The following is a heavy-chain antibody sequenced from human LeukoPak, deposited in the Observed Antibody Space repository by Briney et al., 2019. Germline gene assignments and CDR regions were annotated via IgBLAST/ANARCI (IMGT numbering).Heavy chain of an antibody. Sequence: ASVKVSCKASGYTFTSYDINWVRQATGQGLEWMGWMNPNSGNTGYAQKFQGRVTMTRNTSISTAYMALSSLRSEDTAVYYCARGFPPDIYDSSGYYSDYWGQGTLVTVSS. D-gene: IGHD3-22*01. J-gene: IGHJ4*02. CDR1: GYTFTSYD. CDR3: ARGFPPDIYDSSGYYSDY. CDR2: MNPNSGNT. V-gene: IGHV1-8*01.